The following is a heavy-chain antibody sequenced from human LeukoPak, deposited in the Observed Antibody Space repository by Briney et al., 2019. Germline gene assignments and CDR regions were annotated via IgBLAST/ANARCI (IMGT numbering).Heavy chain of an antibody. J-gene: IGHJ3*02. V-gene: IGHV4-59*01. Sequence: SETLSLTCTVSGGSISSYYWSWIRQPPGKGLEWIGYIYYSGSTNYNPSLKSRVTISVDTSKNQFSLKLSSVTAADTAVYYCARDQDAPGRLGAFDIWGQGTMVTVSS. CDR2: IYYSGST. CDR3: ARDQDAPGRLGAFDI. CDR1: GGSISSYY. D-gene: IGHD3-16*01.